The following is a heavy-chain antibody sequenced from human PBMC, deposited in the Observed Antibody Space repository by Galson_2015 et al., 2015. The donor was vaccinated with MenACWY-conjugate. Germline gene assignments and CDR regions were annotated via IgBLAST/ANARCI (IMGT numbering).Heavy chain of an antibody. CDR3: TTGSRLDY. CDR2: INAGNGNT. J-gene: IGHJ4*02. Sequence: GWINAGNGNTKYSQKFQGRVTITRDTSASTAYMDLSSLRSEDTALYYCTTGSRLDYWGQGALVTVSS. V-gene: IGHV1-3*01. D-gene: IGHD3-10*01.